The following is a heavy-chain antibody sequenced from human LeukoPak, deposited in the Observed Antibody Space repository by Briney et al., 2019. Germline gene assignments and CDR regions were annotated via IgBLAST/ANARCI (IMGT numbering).Heavy chain of an antibody. CDR1: GGSLSDYY. D-gene: IGHD2-2*01. CDR3: ASGGFCGSTTCYPNWFDP. Sequence: PSETLSLTCAVYGGSLSDYYWSWIRQPPGKGLEWIGEINHSGSTHYNPSLKSRVTISVDRSKNQFSLKLSSVTAADTAVYYCASGGFCGSTTCYPNWFDPWGQGTLVTVSS. CDR2: INHSGST. V-gene: IGHV4-34*01. J-gene: IGHJ5*02.